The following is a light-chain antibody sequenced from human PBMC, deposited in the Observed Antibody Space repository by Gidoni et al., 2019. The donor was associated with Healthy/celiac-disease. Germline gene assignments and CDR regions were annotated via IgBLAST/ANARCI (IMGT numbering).Light chain of an antibody. CDR2: DAS. CDR1: QSISSW. V-gene: IGKV1-5*01. Sequence: DIQMTQSPSTLSASVGDRVTITCRASQSISSWLAWYQQKPGKAPKLLIYDASSLESGVPSRFSGSGSGTEFTLTISSLQPDDFATYYCQQYNGYRTFGQGTKVKIK. J-gene: IGKJ1*01. CDR3: QQYNGYRT.